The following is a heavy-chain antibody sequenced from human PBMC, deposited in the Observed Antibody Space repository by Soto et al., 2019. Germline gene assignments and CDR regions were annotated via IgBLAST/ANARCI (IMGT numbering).Heavy chain of an antibody. Sequence: SETLSLTCAVYGGSFSGYYWSWIRQPPGKGLEWIGEINHSGSTNYNPSLKSRVTISVDTSKNQFSLKLSSVTAADTAVYYCAGSPGPEDYYGMDVWGQGTTVTVSS. J-gene: IGHJ6*02. CDR3: AGSPGPEDYYGMDV. CDR2: INHSGST. V-gene: IGHV4-34*01. CDR1: GGSFSGYY. D-gene: IGHD3-10*01.